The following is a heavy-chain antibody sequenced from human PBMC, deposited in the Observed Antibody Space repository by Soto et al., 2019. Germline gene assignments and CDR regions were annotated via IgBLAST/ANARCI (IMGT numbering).Heavy chain of an antibody. CDR2: IYHSGST. V-gene: IGHV4-59*01. Sequence: PSETLSLTCTVSGGSISSYYWSWIRQPPGKGLEWIGYIYHSGSTNYNPSLKSRVTISVDTSKNQFSLKLSSVTAADTAVYYCARDLGVRGFIIGPDYYYGMDVRGQGTTVTVS. D-gene: IGHD3-10*01. CDR3: ARDLGVRGFIIGPDYYYGMDV. CDR1: GGSISSYY. J-gene: IGHJ6*02.